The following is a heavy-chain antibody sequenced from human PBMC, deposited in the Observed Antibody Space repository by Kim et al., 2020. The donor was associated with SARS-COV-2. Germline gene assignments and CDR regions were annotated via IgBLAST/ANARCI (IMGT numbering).Heavy chain of an antibody. Sequence: GGSLRLSCAASGFTFSSYAMHWVCQAPGKGLEWVAVISYDGSNKYYADSVKGRFTISRDNSKNTLYLQMNSLRAEDTAVYYCARALYGGYREYFQHGGQG. CDR2: ISYDGSNK. V-gene: IGHV3-30*04. D-gene: IGHD4-17*01. CDR1: GFTFSSYA. J-gene: IGHJ1*01. CDR3: ARALYGGYREYFQH.